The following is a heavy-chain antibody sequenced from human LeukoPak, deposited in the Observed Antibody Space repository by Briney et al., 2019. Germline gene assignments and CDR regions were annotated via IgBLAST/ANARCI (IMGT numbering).Heavy chain of an antibody. Sequence: GASVKVSCKASGYTFTGYYMHWVRQAPGQGLEWMGRINPNSGGTNYAQKFQGRVTMTRDTSISTACMELSRLRSDDTAVYYCASLYYDSSGYYVFYYWGQGTLVTVSS. V-gene: IGHV1-2*06. CDR1: GYTFTGYY. D-gene: IGHD3-22*01. CDR3: ASLYYDSSGYYVFYY. J-gene: IGHJ4*02. CDR2: INPNSGGT.